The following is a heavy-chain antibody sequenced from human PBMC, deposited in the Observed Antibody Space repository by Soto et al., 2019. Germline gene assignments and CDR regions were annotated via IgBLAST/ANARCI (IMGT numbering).Heavy chain of an antibody. CDR2: ISGSGGST. CDR1: GFTFSSYA. Sequence: EVQLLESGGGLVQPGGSLRLSCAASGFTFSSYAMSWVRQAPGKGLEWVSAISGSGGSTYYADSVKGRFTISRDNSKNTLYLQMNSLRAEDTSVYYCAKHWGELVVQYGYWGQRTLVTVSS. CDR3: AKHWGELVVQYGY. J-gene: IGHJ4*02. V-gene: IGHV3-23*01. D-gene: IGHD3-22*01.